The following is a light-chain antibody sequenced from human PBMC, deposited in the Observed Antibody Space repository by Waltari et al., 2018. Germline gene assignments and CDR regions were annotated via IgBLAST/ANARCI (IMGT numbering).Light chain of an antibody. CDR2: KAS. CDR1: RGISTL. V-gene: IGKV1-5*03. J-gene: IGKJ1*01. CDR3: QQYNSYSGA. Sequence: DXQMXQSPSTLSASVGXXXXITCRAGRGISTLLAYYQHNPGKATRLLFYKASTLESGVPSRFSGSGSGTEFTLTISSLQPDDFATYDCQQYNSYSGAFGQGTKVEIK.